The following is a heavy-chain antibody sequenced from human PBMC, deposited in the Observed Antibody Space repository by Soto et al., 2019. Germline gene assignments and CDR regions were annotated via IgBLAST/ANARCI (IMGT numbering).Heavy chain of an antibody. CDR2: ISYDGSNK. CDR3: AKETIRLLWFGELSFDS. J-gene: IGHJ4*02. Sequence: GGSLRLSCAASGFTFSSYGMHWVRQAPGKGLEWVAVISYDGSNKYYADSVKGRFTISRDNSKNTLYLQMNSLRAEDTAVYYCAKETIRLLWFGELSFDSWGQGTLVTVSS. CDR1: GFTFSSYG. D-gene: IGHD3-10*01. V-gene: IGHV3-30*18.